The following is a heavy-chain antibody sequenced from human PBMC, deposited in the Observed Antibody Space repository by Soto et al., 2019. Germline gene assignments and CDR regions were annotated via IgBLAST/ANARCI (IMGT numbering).Heavy chain of an antibody. Sequence: GGSLRLSCAASGFTFSSYGMHWVRQAPGKGLEWVAVISYDGSNKYYADSVKGRFTISRDNSKNTLYLQMNSLRAEDTAVYYCAKDQYWGSSYYYGMDVWGQGTTVTVSS. J-gene: IGHJ6*02. CDR1: GFTFSSYG. CDR3: AKDQYWGSSYYYGMDV. V-gene: IGHV3-30*18. D-gene: IGHD3-16*01. CDR2: ISYDGSNK.